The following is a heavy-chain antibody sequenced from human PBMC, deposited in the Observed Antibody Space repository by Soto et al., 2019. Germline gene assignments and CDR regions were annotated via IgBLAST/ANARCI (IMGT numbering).Heavy chain of an antibody. CDR3: ATLDGDYPASAWYYYYVMDV. V-gene: IGHV3-15*07. J-gene: IGHJ6*02. D-gene: IGHD4-17*01. CDR1: GFTFSNAW. CDR2: IKSKTDGGTT. Sequence: EVQLVESGGGLVKPGGSLRLSCAASGFTFSNAWMNWVRQAPGKGLEWVGRIKSKTDGGTTDYAAPVKGRFTISRDNSKXXXYXXMNSLKTEDTVVYYCATLDGDYPASAWYYYYVMDVWGQGTTVTVSS.